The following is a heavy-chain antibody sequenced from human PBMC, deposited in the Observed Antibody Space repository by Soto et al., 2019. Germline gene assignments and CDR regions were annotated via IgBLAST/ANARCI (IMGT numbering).Heavy chain of an antibody. Sequence: QVQLVESGGGVVQPGRSLRLSCAASGFTFSSYGMHWVRQAPGKGLEWVAVIWYDGSNKYYADSVKGRFTISRDNSKNTLYLQMNSLRAEDTAVYYCAREGPSSYYDFCSGYYYFDYWGQGTLVTVSS. J-gene: IGHJ4*02. V-gene: IGHV3-33*01. CDR2: IWYDGSNK. D-gene: IGHD3-3*01. CDR3: AREGPSSYYDFCSGYYYFDY. CDR1: GFTFSSYG.